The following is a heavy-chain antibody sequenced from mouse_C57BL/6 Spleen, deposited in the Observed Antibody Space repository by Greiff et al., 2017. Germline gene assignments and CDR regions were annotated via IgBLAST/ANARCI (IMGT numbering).Heavy chain of an antibody. CDR3: ARDGVPFYY. CDR1: GFTFSSYA. V-gene: IGHV5-4*01. Sequence: VQLVESGGGLVKPGGSLKLSCAASGFTFSSYAMSWVRQTPEKRLEWVATISDGGSYSYYPDNVKGRFAIFRDNAKNNLYLQISHLKSEDTALYYCARDGVPFYYWGQGTALTVPS. J-gene: IGHJ2*01. CDR2: ISDGGSYS. D-gene: IGHD6-1*01.